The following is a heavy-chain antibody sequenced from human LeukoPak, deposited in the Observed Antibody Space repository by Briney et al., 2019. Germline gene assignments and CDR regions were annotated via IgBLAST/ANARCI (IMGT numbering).Heavy chain of an antibody. CDR1: GGSISSYY. Sequence: SETLSLTCTVSGGSISSYYWSWIRQPPGKGLEWIGYIYYSGSTNYNPSLKSRVTISVDTSKNQFSLKLSSVTAADTAVYYCARDGYGDSSPTYWGQGTLVTVSS. V-gene: IGHV4-59*12. J-gene: IGHJ4*02. CDR2: IYYSGST. CDR3: ARDGYGDSSPTY. D-gene: IGHD4-17*01.